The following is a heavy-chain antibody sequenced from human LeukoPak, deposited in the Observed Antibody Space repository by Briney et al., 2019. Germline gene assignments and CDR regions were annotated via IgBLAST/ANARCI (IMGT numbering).Heavy chain of an antibody. CDR3: ARDYWVAVAGINNWFDP. J-gene: IGHJ5*02. CDR2: ISPSGGST. V-gene: IGHV1-46*01. D-gene: IGHD6-19*01. Sequence: ASVKVSCKAFGYTFTSNYMHWVRQAPGQGPEWMGVISPSGGSTTYAQKFQGRVTLTRDMSTSTDYLELSSLRSDDTAVYYCARDYWVAVAGINNWFDPWGQGTLVTVSS. CDR1: GYTFTSNY.